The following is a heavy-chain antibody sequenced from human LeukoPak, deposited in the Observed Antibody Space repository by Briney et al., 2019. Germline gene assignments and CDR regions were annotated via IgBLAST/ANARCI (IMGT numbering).Heavy chain of an antibody. CDR1: GGSFSGYY. Sequence: SETLSLTCAVYGGSFSGYYWSWIRQPPGKGLEWIGEINHSGSTNYNPSLKSRVTISVDTSKNQFSLKLSSVTAAGTAVYYCARGGSSGYYLTFVWFDPWGQGTLVTVSS. J-gene: IGHJ5*02. CDR2: INHSGST. D-gene: IGHD3-22*01. V-gene: IGHV4-34*01. CDR3: ARGGSSGYYLTFVWFDP.